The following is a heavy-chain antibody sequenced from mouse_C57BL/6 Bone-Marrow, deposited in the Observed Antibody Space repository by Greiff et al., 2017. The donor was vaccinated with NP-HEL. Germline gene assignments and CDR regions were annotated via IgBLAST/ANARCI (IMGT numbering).Heavy chain of an antibody. CDR1: GFTFSSYG. J-gene: IGHJ2*01. CDR3: AKTGYYFDY. Sequence: EVHLVESGGDLVKPGGSLKLSCAASGFTFSSYGMSWVRQTPDKRLEWVATISSGGSYTYYPDSVKGRFTISRDNAKNTLYLQMSSLKSEDTAMYYCAKTGYYFDYWGQGTTLTVSS. CDR2: ISSGGSYT. V-gene: IGHV5-6*01. D-gene: IGHD3-1*01.